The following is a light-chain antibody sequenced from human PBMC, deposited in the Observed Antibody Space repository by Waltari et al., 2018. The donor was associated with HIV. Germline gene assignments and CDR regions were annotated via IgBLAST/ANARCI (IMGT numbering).Light chain of an antibody. J-gene: IGLJ2*01. CDR1: NRDVGGYNY. CDR2: EVS. CDR3: SSYGGSANLL. Sequence: QSALTQPPSASGSPGQSVTISCTGTNRDVGGYNYVSWYQQHPGKAPKLMIYEVSKRPSGVPDRFSGSKSANTASLTVSGLQAEDEADYYCSSYGGSANLLFGGGTKLTVL. V-gene: IGLV2-8*01.